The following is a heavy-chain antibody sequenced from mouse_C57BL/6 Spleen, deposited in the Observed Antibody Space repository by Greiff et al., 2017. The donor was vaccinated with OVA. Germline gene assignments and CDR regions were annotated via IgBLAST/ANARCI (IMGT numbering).Heavy chain of an antibody. J-gene: IGHJ2*01. V-gene: IGHV3-6*01. Sequence: EVKLQESGPGLVKPSQSLSLTCSVTGYSITSGYYWNWIRQFPGNKLEWMGYISYDGSNNYNPSLKNRISITRDTSKNQFFLKLNSVTTEDTATYYCAREGGDGYRYYFDYWGQGTTLTVSS. D-gene: IGHD2-3*01. CDR2: ISYDGSN. CDR1: GYSITSGYY. CDR3: AREGGDGYRYYFDY.